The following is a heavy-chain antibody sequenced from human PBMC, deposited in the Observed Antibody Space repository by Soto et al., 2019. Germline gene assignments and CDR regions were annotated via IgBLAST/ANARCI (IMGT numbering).Heavy chain of an antibody. D-gene: IGHD5-12*01. CDR2: ISGSGGVT. J-gene: IGHJ3*02. CDR3: AREGVYSGYGDAFDI. Sequence: EVQLLGSGGGLVQPGGSLRLSCAASGFTFSSNAMSWVRQAPGKGLEWVSHISGSGGVTYYADSVKGRFTVSRDNSKNTLNLQMNRLRVEDTAVYYCAREGVYSGYGDAFDIWGQGTMVTVSS. CDR1: GFTFSSNA. V-gene: IGHV3-23*01.